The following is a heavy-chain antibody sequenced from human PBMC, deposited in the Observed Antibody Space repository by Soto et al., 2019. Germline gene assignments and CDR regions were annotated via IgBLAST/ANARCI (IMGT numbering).Heavy chain of an antibody. J-gene: IGHJ6*03. CDR2: IYYSGST. V-gene: IGHV4-59*01. CDR1: GGSISSYY. Sequence: SETLSLTCTVSGGSISSYYWSWIRQPPGKGLEWIGYIYYSGSTNYSPSLKSRVTISVDTSKNQFSLKLSSVTAADTAVYYCARVPRYCSSTSCRQKDYYYYYYMDVWGKGTTVTVSS. CDR3: ARVPRYCSSTSCRQKDYYYYYYMDV. D-gene: IGHD2-2*01.